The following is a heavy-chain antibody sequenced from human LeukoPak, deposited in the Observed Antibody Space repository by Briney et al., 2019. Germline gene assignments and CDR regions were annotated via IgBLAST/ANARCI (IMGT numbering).Heavy chain of an antibody. CDR2: IYPGDSET. D-gene: IGHD3-10*01. CDR3: ARLGSHGSGPFYKRTYMDV. Sequence: PGESLKISCKGSGYSFSSSWIGWVRQVPGKGLEWMGIIYPGDSETIYSPSFQGQVTISADKSINTAYLQWSSLKASDIAMYYCARLGSHGSGPFYKRTYMDVWGKGTTVTISS. CDR1: GYSFSSSW. V-gene: IGHV5-51*01. J-gene: IGHJ6*03.